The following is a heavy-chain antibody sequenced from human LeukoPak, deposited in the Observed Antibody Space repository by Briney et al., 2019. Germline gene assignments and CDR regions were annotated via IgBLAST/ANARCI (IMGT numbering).Heavy chain of an antibody. CDR3: ASQGLYSGYDLDYFDY. Sequence: NPGGSLRLSCAASGFTFSDYYMSWIRQAPGKGLEWVSYISSSGSTIYYADSVKGRFTISRDNAKNSLYLQMNSLRAEDTAVYYCASQGLYSGYDLDYFDYWGQGALVTVSS. CDR1: GFTFSDYY. V-gene: IGHV3-11*04. J-gene: IGHJ4*02. D-gene: IGHD5-12*01. CDR2: ISSSGSTI.